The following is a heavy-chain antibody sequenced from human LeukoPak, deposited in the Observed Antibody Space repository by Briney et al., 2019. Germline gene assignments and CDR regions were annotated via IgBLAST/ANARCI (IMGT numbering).Heavy chain of an antibody. Sequence: PGGSLRLSCAGSGFTFSSYAMSWVRQAPGQGLEWVSVISDSGDYTSYADSARGRFTISRDNSRNTLYLQMISLRPEDTAVYYCAKDTSIGKYCTNGVCSPFDYWGQGTLVTVSS. CDR1: GFTFSSYA. V-gene: IGHV3-23*01. CDR2: ISDSGDYT. D-gene: IGHD2-8*01. CDR3: AKDTSIGKYCTNGVCSPFDY. J-gene: IGHJ4*02.